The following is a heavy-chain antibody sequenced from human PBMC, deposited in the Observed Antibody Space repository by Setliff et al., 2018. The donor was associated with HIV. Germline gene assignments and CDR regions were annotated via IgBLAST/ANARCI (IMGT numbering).Heavy chain of an antibody. CDR2: ISYNANT. CDR1: GGSITTTNYY. Sequence: SLTCNVSGGSITTTNYYWGWIRQPPGKGLEWIGSISYNANTYYNPSLKSRVTIAVDTSKNNFSLRLTSVTAADTAVYYCARMGLPLHRAFDYWGQGTLVTVSS. D-gene: IGHD1-26*01. V-gene: IGHV4-39*01. J-gene: IGHJ4*01. CDR3: ARMGLPLHRAFDY.